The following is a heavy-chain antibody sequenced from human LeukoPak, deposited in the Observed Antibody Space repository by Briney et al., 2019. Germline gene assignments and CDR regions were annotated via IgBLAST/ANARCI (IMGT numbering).Heavy chain of an antibody. CDR1: AYSISSGYY. J-gene: IGHJ5*02. V-gene: IGHV4-38-2*01. D-gene: IGHD3-3*01. CDR2: IYHSGNT. Sequence: KPSETLSLTCGVSAYSISSGYYWGWVRQPPGKGLEWIGSIYHSGNTYYNPSLKNRVTISVDTSKNQFSLNLSSATAADTAVYYCMRVAHRETISAVVLYWFDPWGQGTLVTVSS. CDR3: MRVAHRETISAVVLYWFDP.